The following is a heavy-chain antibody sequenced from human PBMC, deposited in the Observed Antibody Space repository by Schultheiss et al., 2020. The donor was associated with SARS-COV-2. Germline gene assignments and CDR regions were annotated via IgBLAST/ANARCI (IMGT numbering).Heavy chain of an antibody. D-gene: IGHD6-19*01. V-gene: IGHV3-15*01. Sequence: GESLKISCAASGFTFSSYATHWVRQAPGKGLEWVGRIKSKTDGGTTDYAAPVKGRFTISRDDSKNTLYLQMNSLKTEETAVYYCTTQARRGLHSGWYELEYFQHWGQGTLVTVAS. CDR3: TTQARRGLHSGWYELEYFQH. CDR1: GFTFSSYA. J-gene: IGHJ1*01. CDR2: IKSKTDGGTT.